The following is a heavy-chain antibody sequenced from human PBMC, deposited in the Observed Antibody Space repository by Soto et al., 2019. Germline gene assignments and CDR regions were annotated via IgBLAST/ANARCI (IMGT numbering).Heavy chain of an antibody. V-gene: IGHV3-23*01. CDR3: ARPPLYSNGGYFDS. CDR2: TSNNGDRT. J-gene: IGHJ4*02. CDR1: GFTFSDHA. Sequence: EVQLLESGGGLVQPGGSLRLSCAVSGFTFSDHAMTWVRQAPGKGLEWVSTTSNNGDRTFYADSVKGRFTVSRDRSYNTLYLQMNSLRAEDTAVYFCARPPLYSNGGYFDSWGQGTLVTVSS. D-gene: IGHD6-19*01.